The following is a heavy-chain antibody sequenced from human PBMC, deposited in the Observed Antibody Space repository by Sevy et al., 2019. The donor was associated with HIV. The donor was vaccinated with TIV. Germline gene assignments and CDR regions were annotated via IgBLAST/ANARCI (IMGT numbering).Heavy chain of an antibody. D-gene: IGHD2-21*02. J-gene: IGHJ1*01. CDR3: AKDGLHSGDFEYFQD. Sequence: GGSLRLSCAASGFSFSGYVMNWVRQAPGKGLDWVSSMTGSGSITYYGDSVKGRFTISRDNSKNTLYLQMNNLRVEDTALYYCAKDGLHSGDFEYFQDWGQGTLVTVSS. CDR2: MTGSGSIT. V-gene: IGHV3-23*01. CDR1: GFSFSGYV.